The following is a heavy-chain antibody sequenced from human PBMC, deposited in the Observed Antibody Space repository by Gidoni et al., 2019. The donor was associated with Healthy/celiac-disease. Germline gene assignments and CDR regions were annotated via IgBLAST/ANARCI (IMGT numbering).Heavy chain of an antibody. CDR1: GFTFGDYA. CDR3: TRAFSDYVGIDAFDI. D-gene: IGHD5-12*01. Sequence: EVQLVESGGGLVKPGRSLRLSCTASGFTFGDYAMSWFRQAPGKGLEWVGFIRSKAYGGTTEYAASVKGRFTISRDDSKSIAYLQMNSLKTEDTAVYYCTRAFSDYVGIDAFDIWGQGTMVTVFS. V-gene: IGHV3-49*05. J-gene: IGHJ3*02. CDR2: IRSKAYGGTT.